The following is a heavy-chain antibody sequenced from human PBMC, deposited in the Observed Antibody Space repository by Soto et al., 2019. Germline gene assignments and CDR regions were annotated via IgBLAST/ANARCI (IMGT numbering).Heavy chain of an antibody. V-gene: IGHV4-59*08. Sequence: ETLSLTCTVSGGSISIYYWTWIRQPPGKGLEWIGYIYSYSGSTSYNPSLKSRVTISVDTSKNQFSLELSSVTAADSAVYYCATLGGITGKGRVLYIWGQGTTVTVSS. CDR2: IYSYSGST. J-gene: IGHJ3*02. CDR3: ATLGGITGKGRVLYI. D-gene: IGHD1-20*01. CDR1: GGSISIYY.